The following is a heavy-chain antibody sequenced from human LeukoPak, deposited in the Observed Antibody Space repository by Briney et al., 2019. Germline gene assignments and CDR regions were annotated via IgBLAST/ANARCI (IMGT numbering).Heavy chain of an antibody. CDR3: ASVPSDFWTSYYLDY. CDR2: ISSSSSYI. D-gene: IGHD3/OR15-3a*01. Sequence: GGPLRLSCAASGFTFSSYSMNWVRQAPGKRLEWVSSISSSSSYIYYADSLKGRFTISRDNAKNSLYLQMNSLRAEDTAVYYCASVPSDFWTSYYLDYWGQGTLVTVSS. CDR1: GFTFSSYS. J-gene: IGHJ4*02. V-gene: IGHV3-21*01.